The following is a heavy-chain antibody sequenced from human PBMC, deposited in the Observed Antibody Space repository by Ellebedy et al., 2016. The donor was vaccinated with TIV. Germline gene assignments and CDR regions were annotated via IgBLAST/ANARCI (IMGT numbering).Heavy chain of an antibody. CDR1: GFTFSSSW. CDR3: ARMGIAVAGTGMDV. Sequence: GESLKISXVASGFTFSSSWMSWARQAPGKGLEWVANIKHDGSDKYYVDSVKGRLAISRDNAKNSLYLQMNSLRAEDTAVYYCARMGIAVAGTGMDVWGQGTTVTVSS. CDR2: IKHDGSDK. D-gene: IGHD6-19*01. J-gene: IGHJ6*02. V-gene: IGHV3-7*01.